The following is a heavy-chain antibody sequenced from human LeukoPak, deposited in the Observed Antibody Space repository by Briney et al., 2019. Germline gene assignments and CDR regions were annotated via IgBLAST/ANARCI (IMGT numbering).Heavy chain of an antibody. CDR3: ARARYCSSTSCYGIDY. D-gene: IGHD2-2*01. Sequence: GGSLRLSCAACGFTFSSYSMNLVRQAPGKGLEWVSSISSSSSYIYYADSVKGRFTISRDNAKNSLYLQMNSLRAEDTAVYYCARARYCSSTSCYGIDYWGQGTLVTVSS. CDR1: GFTFSSYS. J-gene: IGHJ4*02. V-gene: IGHV3-21*01. CDR2: ISSSSSYI.